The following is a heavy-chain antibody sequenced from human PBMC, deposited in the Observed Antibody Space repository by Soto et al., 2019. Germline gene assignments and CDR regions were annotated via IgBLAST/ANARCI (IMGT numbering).Heavy chain of an antibody. CDR2: ISAYNGNT. Sequence: QVQLVQSGAEVKKPGASVKVSCKASGYTFTSYGISWVRQAPGQGLEWMGWISAYNGNTNYAQKLQGRVTMTTDTSTRTADMELRSLRSDDTAVYYCARDRGVVVAATHYWFDPWGQGTLVTVSS. CDR3: ARDRGVVVAATHYWFDP. D-gene: IGHD2-15*01. CDR1: GYTFTSYG. J-gene: IGHJ5*02. V-gene: IGHV1-18*01.